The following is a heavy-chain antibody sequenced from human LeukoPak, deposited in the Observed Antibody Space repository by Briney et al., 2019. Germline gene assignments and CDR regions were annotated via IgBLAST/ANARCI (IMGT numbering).Heavy chain of an antibody. CDR3: AKSTVTTVRFYYYYYMDV. Sequence: GGSLRLSCGASGFTFSSYGISWVRQAPGKGLEWVSGISGSGGSTYYADSVKGRFTISRDNSKNTLYLQMNSLRAEDTAVYYCAKSTVTTVRFYYYYYMDVWGKGTTVTISS. J-gene: IGHJ6*03. CDR1: GFTFSSYG. D-gene: IGHD4-17*01. CDR2: ISGSGGST. V-gene: IGHV3-23*01.